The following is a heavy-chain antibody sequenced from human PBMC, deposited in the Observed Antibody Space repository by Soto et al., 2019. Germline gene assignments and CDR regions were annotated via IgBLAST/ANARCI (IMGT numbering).Heavy chain of an antibody. D-gene: IGHD3-16*02. Sequence: PGGSLRLSCAASGFTFSSYAMSWVRQAPGKGLEWVSAISGSGGSTYYADSVKGRFTISRDNSKNTLYLQMNSLRAEDTAVYYCAKDLFHEYLGELSSLTPWGQGTLVTVSS. J-gene: IGHJ5*02. CDR1: GFTFSSYA. CDR2: ISGSGGST. V-gene: IGHV3-23*01. CDR3: AKDLFHEYLGELSSLTP.